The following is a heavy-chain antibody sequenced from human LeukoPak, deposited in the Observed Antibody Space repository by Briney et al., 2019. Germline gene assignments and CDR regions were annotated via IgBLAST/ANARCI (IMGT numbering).Heavy chain of an antibody. V-gene: IGHV3-23*01. J-gene: IGHJ4*02. CDR1: GFTFSDCV. D-gene: IGHD5-12*01. Sequence: GGSLRLSCAASGFTFSDCVMSWLRQAPGKGLEWVSTITAGGGSTYYGDSVKGRFTISRDNSKNTLYLQMNSLRADDSAVYYRARGKGQDSGYDYFLDYWGQGTLVTVSS. CDR3: ARGKGQDSGYDYFLDY. CDR2: ITAGGGST.